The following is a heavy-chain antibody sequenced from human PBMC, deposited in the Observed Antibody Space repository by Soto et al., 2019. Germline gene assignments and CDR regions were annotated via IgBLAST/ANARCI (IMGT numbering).Heavy chain of an antibody. CDR2: ISSSGSTI. Sequence: GGSLRLSCAASGFAFSDPYMSWIRQAPGKGLEWISYISSSGSTIYYADSVKGRFTISRDNAKKSLYLQMDSLTADDTAVYYCASGGASVTTPFDYWGQGTQVTVSS. V-gene: IGHV3-11*01. D-gene: IGHD4-17*01. CDR1: GFAFSDPY. CDR3: ASGGASVTTPFDY. J-gene: IGHJ4*02.